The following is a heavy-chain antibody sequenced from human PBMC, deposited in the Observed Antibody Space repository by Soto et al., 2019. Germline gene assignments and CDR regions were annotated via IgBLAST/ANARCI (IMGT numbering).Heavy chain of an antibody. V-gene: IGHV4-61*02. CDR1: GGSISSDDYY. D-gene: IGHD2-21*02. J-gene: IGHJ4*02. Sequence: TLSLTCTVSGGSISSDDYYWSWIRQPAGKGLEWIGRIYTSGSTNYNPSLKSRVTMSVDTSKNQFSLKLSSVTAADTAVYYCARLLVTRYYFDYWGQGTLVTVSS. CDR2: IYTSGST. CDR3: ARLLVTRYYFDY.